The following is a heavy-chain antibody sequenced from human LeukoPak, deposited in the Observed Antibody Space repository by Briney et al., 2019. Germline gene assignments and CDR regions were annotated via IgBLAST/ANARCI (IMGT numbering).Heavy chain of an antibody. CDR3: ARDGVGATPFDY. Sequence: GGSLILSCAASGFTFSSYSMNWVRQAPGKGLEWVSSISSSSSYIYYADSVKGRFTISRDNAKNSLHLQMNSLRAEDTAVYYCARDGVGATPFDYWGQGTLVTVSS. J-gene: IGHJ4*02. CDR1: GFTFSSYS. V-gene: IGHV3-21*01. D-gene: IGHD1-26*01. CDR2: ISSSSSYI.